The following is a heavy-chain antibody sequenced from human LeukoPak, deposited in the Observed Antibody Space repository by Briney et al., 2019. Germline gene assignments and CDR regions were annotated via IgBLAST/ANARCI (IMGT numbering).Heavy chain of an antibody. CDR2: IYTSGST. CDR3: ARDVGLGYDSVWGSYRPGAFDI. D-gene: IGHD3-16*02. CDR1: GGSISSYY. J-gene: IGHJ3*02. Sequence: AETLSLTCTVSGGSISSYYWSWIRQPAGKGLEWVGRIYTSGSTSYNPSLKRRVTMSVDTSKNQFSLKLSSVTAADTAVYYCARDVGLGYDSVWGSYRPGAFDIWGQGTMVTVSS. V-gene: IGHV4-4*07.